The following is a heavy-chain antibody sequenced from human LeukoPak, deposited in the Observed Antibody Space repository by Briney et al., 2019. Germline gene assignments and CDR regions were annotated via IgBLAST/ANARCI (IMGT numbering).Heavy chain of an antibody. D-gene: IGHD1-14*01. Sequence: ASVKVSCKASGGTFIRYGFSWVRQAPGQGLEWMGRIIAIIGFANYAQKFQGRVTITADNLPRTAYMELSSLRSEDKAVYHRARDVGGVSENRGYYFDFWCQGTLVTVSS. CDR3: ARDVGGVSENRGYYFDF. J-gene: IGHJ4*02. CDR1: GGTFIRYG. V-gene: IGHV1-69*04. CDR2: IIAIIGFA.